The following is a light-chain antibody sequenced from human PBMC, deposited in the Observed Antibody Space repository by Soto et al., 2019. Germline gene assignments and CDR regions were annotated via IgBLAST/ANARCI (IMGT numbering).Light chain of an antibody. CDR2: EVS. CDR1: SSDVGGYNY. V-gene: IGLV2-8*01. Sequence: QSVLTQPPSASGSPGQSVTISCTGTSSDVGGYNYVSWYQQHLGKAPKLMIYEVSKRPSGVPDRFSGSKSGNTASLTVSGLQAEDDADYYCSSYAGSNNLYVFGTGTNVTVL. CDR3: SSYAGSNNLYV. J-gene: IGLJ1*01.